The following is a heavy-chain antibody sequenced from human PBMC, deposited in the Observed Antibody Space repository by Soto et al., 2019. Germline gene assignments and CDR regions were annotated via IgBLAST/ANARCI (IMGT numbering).Heavy chain of an antibody. CDR1: GYTFTSYG. CDR2: ISAYNGNT. V-gene: IGHV1-18*01. Sequence: ASVKVSCKASGYTFTSYGISWMRQAPGQGLEWMGWISAYNGNTNYAHKLQGRVTMTTDTSTITAYMELRSLRSDDTAVYYCARLYSSSWYVSNWFDPPGQKTLVTVSS. CDR3: ARLYSSSWYVSNWFDP. D-gene: IGHD6-13*01. J-gene: IGHJ5*02.